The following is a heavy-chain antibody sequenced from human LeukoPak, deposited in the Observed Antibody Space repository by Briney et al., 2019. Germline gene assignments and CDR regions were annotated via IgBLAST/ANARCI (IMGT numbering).Heavy chain of an antibody. D-gene: IGHD6-13*01. CDR3: ARLIRPTGSSYYYGMDV. CDR1: GGSFSGYY. Sequence: PSETLSLTCAVYGGSFSGYYWSWIRQPPGKGLEWIGEINHSGSTNYNPSLKSRVTISVDTSKNQFSLKLSSVTAADTAVYYCARLIRPTGSSYYYGMDVWGQGTTVTVSS. V-gene: IGHV4-34*01. J-gene: IGHJ6*02. CDR2: INHSGST.